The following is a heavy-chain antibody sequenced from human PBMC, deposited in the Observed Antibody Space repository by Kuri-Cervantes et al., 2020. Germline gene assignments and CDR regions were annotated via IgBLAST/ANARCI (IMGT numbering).Heavy chain of an antibody. CDR2: ISGSGGST. D-gene: IGHD6-19*01. CDR3: ARRGSGWSFDY. J-gene: IGHJ4*02. Sequence: GESLKISCAASGFTFSSYAMSWVRQAPGKGLEWVSAISGSGGSTYYADSVKGRFTISRDTAETSLYLQMNSLRAEDTAVYYCARRGSGWSFDYWGQGTLVTVSS. CDR1: GFTFSSYA. V-gene: IGHV3-23*01.